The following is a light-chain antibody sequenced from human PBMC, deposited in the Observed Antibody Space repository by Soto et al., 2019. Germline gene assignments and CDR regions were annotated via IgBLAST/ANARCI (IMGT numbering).Light chain of an antibody. V-gene: IGLV2-23*02. CDR2: EVS. CDR1: SSDVGSYNL. CDR3: GSYAGSSTPLYA. Sequence: QSVLTQPASVSGSPGQSITISCTGTSSDVGSYNLVSWYQQHPGKAPKLMIYEVSKRPSGVSNRFSGSKSGNTASLTISGLQAGVEVVYYCGSYAGSSTPLYASETGTRFTV. J-gene: IGLJ1*01.